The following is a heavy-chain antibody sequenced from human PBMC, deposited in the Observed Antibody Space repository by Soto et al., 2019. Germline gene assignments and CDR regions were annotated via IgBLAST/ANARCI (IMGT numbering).Heavy chain of an antibody. D-gene: IGHD4-17*01. CDR2: IYYSGST. V-gene: IGHV4-59*01. Sequence: SETLSLTCTVSGGSISSYYWSWIRQPPGKGLEWIGHIYYSGSTNYNPSLKSRVTISVDTSKNQFSLKLSSVTAADTAVYYCARDYGGGLDYWGQGTLVTVSS. J-gene: IGHJ4*02. CDR3: ARDYGGGLDY. CDR1: GGSISSYY.